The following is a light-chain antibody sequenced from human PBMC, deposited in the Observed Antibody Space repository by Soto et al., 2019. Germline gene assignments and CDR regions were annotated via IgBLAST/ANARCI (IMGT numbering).Light chain of an antibody. Sequence: QSVLTQPASVSGCPGQSITISCTGTSSDVGGYDFVSWYRQYPGQAPKILIYEVTHRPSGVPDSFSGSKSGNTASLTISGLQAGDEADYYCSSYTITSSPVFGPGTKVTVL. CDR2: EVT. CDR1: SSDVGGYDF. V-gene: IGLV2-14*01. CDR3: SSYTITSSPV. J-gene: IGLJ1*01.